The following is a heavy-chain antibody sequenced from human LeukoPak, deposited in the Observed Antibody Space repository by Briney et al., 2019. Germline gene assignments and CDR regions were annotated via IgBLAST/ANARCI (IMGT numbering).Heavy chain of an antibody. Sequence: GGSLRLSCAASGFTFTSYILHWVRQAPGKGLEWVAGLPSDGTNKHYADSVKGRFTISRDNSKSTLYLQMNSLRAEDTAVYYCARVRPMSYPDWGQGTMVTVSS. V-gene: IGHV3-30-3*01. CDR2: LPSDGTNK. D-gene: IGHD3-10*02. J-gene: IGHJ3*01. CDR1: GFTFTSYI. CDR3: ARVRPMSYPD.